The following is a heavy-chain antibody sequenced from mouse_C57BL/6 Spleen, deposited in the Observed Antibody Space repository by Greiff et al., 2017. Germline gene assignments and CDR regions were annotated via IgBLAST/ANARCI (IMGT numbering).Heavy chain of an antibody. CDR3: ARTIPTTEDYFDY. CDR1: GYSFTGYF. V-gene: IGHV1-20*01. D-gene: IGHD5-1-1*01. J-gene: IGHJ2*01. Sequence: EFQLQQSGPELVKPGDSVKISCKASGYSFTGYFMNWVMQSHGKSLEWIGRINPYNGDTFYNQKFKGKATLTVDKSSSTAHMELRSLTSEDSAVYYCARTIPTTEDYFDYWGQGTTLTVSS. CDR2: INPYNGDT.